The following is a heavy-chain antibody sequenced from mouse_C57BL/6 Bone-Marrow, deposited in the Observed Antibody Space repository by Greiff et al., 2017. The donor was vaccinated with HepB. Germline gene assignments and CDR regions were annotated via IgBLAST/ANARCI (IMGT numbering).Heavy chain of an antibody. V-gene: IGHV5-4*01. CDR2: ISDGGSYT. Sequence: EVHLVQSGGGLVKPGGSLKLSCAASGFTFSSYAMSWVRQTPEKRLEWVATISDGGSYTNYPDNVKGRFTISRDNSKNNLYLQLSYLKSEDTAMYYCARDDYYGGEFAVWGTGTTVTVSA. CDR3: ARDDYYGGEFAV. J-gene: IGHJ1*03. CDR1: GFTFSSYA. D-gene: IGHD1-1*01.